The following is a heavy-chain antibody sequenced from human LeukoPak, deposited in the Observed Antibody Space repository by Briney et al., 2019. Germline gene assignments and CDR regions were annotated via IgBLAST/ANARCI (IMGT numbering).Heavy chain of an antibody. Sequence: PGGSLRLSCAASGFTFSSYWMSWVRQAPGKGLEWVANIKQDGSEKYYVDSVKGRFTISRDNAKNSLYLQMNRLRAEDTAVYYCARDITSSSWYRTNYFDYRGQGTLVTVSS. D-gene: IGHD6-13*01. V-gene: IGHV3-7*01. CDR1: GFTFSSYW. CDR2: IKQDGSEK. J-gene: IGHJ4*02. CDR3: ARDITSSSWYRTNYFDY.